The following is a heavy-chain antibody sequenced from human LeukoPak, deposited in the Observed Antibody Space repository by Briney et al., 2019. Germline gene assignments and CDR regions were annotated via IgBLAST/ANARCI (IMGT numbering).Heavy chain of an antibody. CDR1: GFTFTTSP. CDR2: ISLDGTAK. J-gene: IGHJ3*02. D-gene: IGHD3-22*01. CDR3: ASERFSSGSAGIFNS. Sequence: PGRSLRLSCTASGFTFTTSPMHWVRQAPGKGLEWVAVISLDGTAKGYADSVKGRFAISRDNSENTLHLEMNSVTVDDTAVYYCASERFSSGSAGIFNSWGQGTMVTVSS. V-gene: IGHV3-30*09.